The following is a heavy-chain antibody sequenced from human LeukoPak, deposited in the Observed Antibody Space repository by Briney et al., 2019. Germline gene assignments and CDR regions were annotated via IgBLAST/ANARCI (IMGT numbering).Heavy chain of an antibody. CDR2: INPSGGST. D-gene: IGHD6-19*01. Sequence: ASVKVSCKASGYTFTSYYMHWVRQAPGQGLEWMGIINPSGGSTSYAQKFQGRVTMTRDMSTSTVYMELRSLRSDDTAVYYCARVWSSGWYAKGYYYYYMDVWGKGTTVTISS. V-gene: IGHV1-46*01. J-gene: IGHJ6*03. CDR3: ARVWSSGWYAKGYYYYYMDV. CDR1: GYTFTSYY.